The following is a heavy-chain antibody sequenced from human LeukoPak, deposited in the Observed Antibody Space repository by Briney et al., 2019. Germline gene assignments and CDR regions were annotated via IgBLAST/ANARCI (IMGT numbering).Heavy chain of an antibody. V-gene: IGHV3-21*01. D-gene: IGHD3-9*01. J-gene: IGHJ4*02. CDR2: ISSGSRYI. CDR3: AKDLTELTLALNC. Sequence: GGSLRLSCAASGFTFSTYSMNWVRQAPGKGLEWVSSISSGSRYIYYADSVKGRFTISRDNSKNTLYLQMNSLRVEDMAVYYCAKDLTELTLALNCWGQGTLVTVSS. CDR1: GFTFSTYS.